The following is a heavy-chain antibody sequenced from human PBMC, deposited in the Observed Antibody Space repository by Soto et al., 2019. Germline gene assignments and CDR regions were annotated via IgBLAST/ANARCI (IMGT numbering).Heavy chain of an antibody. J-gene: IGHJ4*02. Sequence: EVQLVESGGGLVQPGGSLRLSCAASGFTFSSYSMNWVRQAPGKGLEWVSYISSSSSTIYYADSVKGRFTISRDNAKDTLYLQMNSLRVDDTGVYFCVRLGGSNGIDYWGQGTLVTVSS. CDR2: ISSSSSTI. CDR1: GFTFSSYS. D-gene: IGHD4-4*01. V-gene: IGHV3-48*04. CDR3: VRLGGSNGIDY.